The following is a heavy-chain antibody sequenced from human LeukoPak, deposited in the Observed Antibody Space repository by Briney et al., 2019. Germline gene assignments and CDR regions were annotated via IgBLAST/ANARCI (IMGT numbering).Heavy chain of an antibody. J-gene: IGHJ4*02. Sequence: GGSLRLSCAASGFTFDDYAMHWVRQAPGKGLEWVSGISWNRGSIGYADSVKGRFTISRDNAKNSLYLQMNSLRAEDTALYYCAKGPIGIAVAGYYFDYWGQGTLVTVSS. CDR3: AKGPIGIAVAGYYFDY. D-gene: IGHD6-19*01. CDR2: ISWNRGSI. V-gene: IGHV3-9*01. CDR1: GFTFDDYA.